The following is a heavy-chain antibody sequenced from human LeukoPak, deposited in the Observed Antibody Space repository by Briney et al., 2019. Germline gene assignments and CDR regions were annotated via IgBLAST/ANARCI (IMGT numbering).Heavy chain of an antibody. V-gene: IGHV3-23*01. J-gene: IGHJ4*02. CDR3: AKARYSSGWNYFDY. D-gene: IGHD6-19*01. CDR1: GFTFSNYA. CDR2: ISADGGIT. Sequence: PGGSLRLSCAVSGFTFSNYAMSWVRQAPGKGLEWVSTISADGGITYYADSVKGRFTISRDNSKNTLYLQMNSLRAEDTAISYCAKARYSSGWNYFDYWGQGALVTVSS.